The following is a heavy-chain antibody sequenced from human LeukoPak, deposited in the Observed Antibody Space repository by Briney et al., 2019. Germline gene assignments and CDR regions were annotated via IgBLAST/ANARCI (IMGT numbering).Heavy chain of an antibody. CDR2: IWYDGSNK. CDR1: GFTFSSYG. V-gene: IGHV3-33*01. CDR3: ARDPRIQLWFYGMDV. Sequence: PGRSLRLSCAASGFTFSSYGMHWVRQAPGKGLEWVAVIWYDGSNKYYADSVKGRFTISRDNSKNTLYLQMNSLRAEDTAVYYCARDPRIQLWFYGMDVWGQGTTVTVSS. J-gene: IGHJ6*02. D-gene: IGHD5-18*01.